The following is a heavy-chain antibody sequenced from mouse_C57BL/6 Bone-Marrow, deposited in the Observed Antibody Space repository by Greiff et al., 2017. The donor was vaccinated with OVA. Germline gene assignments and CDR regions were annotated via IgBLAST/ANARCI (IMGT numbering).Heavy chain of an antibody. D-gene: IGHD1-1*01. CDR2: IYPRSGNT. Sequence: VQVVESGAELARPGASVKLSCKASGYTFTSYGISWVKQRTGQGLEWIGEIYPRSGNTYYNEKFKGKATLTADKSSSTAYMELRSLTSEDSAVYFCARRHYYGPWFAYWGQGTLVTVSA. V-gene: IGHV1-81*01. CDR1: GYTFTSYG. CDR3: ARRHYYGPWFAY. J-gene: IGHJ3*01.